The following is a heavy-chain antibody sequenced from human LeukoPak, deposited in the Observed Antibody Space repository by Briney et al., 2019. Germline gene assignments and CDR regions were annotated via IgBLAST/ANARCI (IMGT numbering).Heavy chain of an antibody. D-gene: IGHD3-3*02. Sequence: SETLSLTCTVSGYSISSGYYWGWIRQPPGKGLEWIGSIYHSGSTYYNPSLKSRVTISVDTSKNQFSLKLSSVTAADTAVYYCARDYLHFWSAPCGFDPWGQGTLVTVSS. J-gene: IGHJ5*02. CDR2: IYHSGST. CDR3: ARDYLHFWSAPCGFDP. V-gene: IGHV4-38-2*02. CDR1: GYSISSGYY.